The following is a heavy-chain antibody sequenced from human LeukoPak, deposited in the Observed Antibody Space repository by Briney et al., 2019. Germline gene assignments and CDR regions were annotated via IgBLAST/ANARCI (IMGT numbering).Heavy chain of an antibody. Sequence: SETLSLTCTVSGGPITSSNYYWGWIRQPPGKGPEWIATIYYTEITYYHPSLKSRVTISVDTSKNHFSLKLSSVTAADTAVYFCARRQGGGCFDYWGQGTLVSVSS. V-gene: IGHV4-39*01. D-gene: IGHD2-21*01. CDR1: GGPITSSNYY. CDR2: IYYTEIT. CDR3: ARRQGGGCFDY. J-gene: IGHJ4*02.